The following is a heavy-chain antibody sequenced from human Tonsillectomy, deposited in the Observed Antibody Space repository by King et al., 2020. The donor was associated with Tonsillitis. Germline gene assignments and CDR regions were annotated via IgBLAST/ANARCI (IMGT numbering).Heavy chain of an antibody. Sequence: VKLVESGGGVVQPGRSLRLSCAASGFTFSSYAMHWVRQAPGKGLEWVAVISYDGSNKYYADSVKGRFTISRDNSKNTLYLQMNSLRAEDTAVYYCARDPIGYCSSTSCYGYFDYWGQGTLVTVSS. CDR2: ISYDGSNK. D-gene: IGHD2-2*01. V-gene: IGHV3-30-3*01. CDR1: GFTFSSYA. J-gene: IGHJ4*02. CDR3: ARDPIGYCSSTSCYGYFDY.